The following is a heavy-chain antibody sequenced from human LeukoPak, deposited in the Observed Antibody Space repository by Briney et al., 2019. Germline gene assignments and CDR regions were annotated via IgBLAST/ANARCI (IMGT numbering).Heavy chain of an antibody. CDR1: GFTYSSYW. J-gene: IGHJ5*02. Sequence: GGSLRLSCAASGFTYSSYWMSWVRQAPGKGLEWVANIKQDGSEKYYVDSVKGRFTISRDNAKNSLYLQMNSLRAEDTAVYYCTRILLWFGELSRFDPWGQGTLVTVSS. CDR3: TRILLWFGELSRFDP. CDR2: IKQDGSEK. D-gene: IGHD3-10*01. V-gene: IGHV3-7*04.